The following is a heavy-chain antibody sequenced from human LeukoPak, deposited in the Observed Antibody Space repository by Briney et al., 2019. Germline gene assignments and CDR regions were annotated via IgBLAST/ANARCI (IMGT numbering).Heavy chain of an antibody. V-gene: IGHV4-30-4*01. CDR1: GDSISDGDYY. CDR3: ARAWTSAGRFDF. Sequence: SQTLSLTCTVSGDSISDGDYYWSWIRQPPGTGLEWLGYIYYSGGTYYNPSLKSRLTISVDTSRNQFSLKLSSVTAADTAVYYCARAWTSAGRFDFWGQGTLVPVSP. CDR2: IYYSGGT. J-gene: IGHJ4*02. D-gene: IGHD6-13*01.